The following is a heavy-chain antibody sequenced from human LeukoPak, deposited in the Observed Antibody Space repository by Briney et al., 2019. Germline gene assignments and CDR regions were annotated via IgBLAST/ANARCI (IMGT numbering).Heavy chain of an antibody. CDR2: ISASGGST. CDR1: GFTFSDYA. Sequence: PGGSLRLSCAASGFTFSDYAMNWVRQAPGKGLEWVSTISASGGSTYYADSVKGRFTISRDSSKNTLYLQMSSLRSEDTAVYYCAREREAAATTWFDPWGQGTLVTVSS. V-gene: IGHV3-23*01. CDR3: AREREAAATTWFDP. J-gene: IGHJ5*02. D-gene: IGHD6-13*01.